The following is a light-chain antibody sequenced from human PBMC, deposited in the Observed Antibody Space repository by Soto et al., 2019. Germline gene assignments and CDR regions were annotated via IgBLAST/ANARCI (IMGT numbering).Light chain of an antibody. V-gene: IGLV2-14*01. Sequence: QSALTQPASVSGSPGQSITISCTGTTSDVGGYNYVYWHQQHPGKAPKLMIHEVRYRPSGVSNRFSGSKSGNTASLTISGLQAEDEADYYCSSYASSGTLVFGGGTKLTVL. CDR1: TSDVGGYNY. CDR2: EVR. J-gene: IGLJ3*02. CDR3: SSYASSGTLV.